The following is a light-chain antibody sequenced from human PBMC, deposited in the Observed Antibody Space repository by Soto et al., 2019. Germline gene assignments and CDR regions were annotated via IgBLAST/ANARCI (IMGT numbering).Light chain of an antibody. CDR3: QQSYSTPWT. V-gene: IGKV1-39*01. CDR2: AAS. CDR1: QSISSY. Sequence: DIQMTQSPSSLSASVGDRVTITCRASQSISSYLNWYQQKTGKDPKLLIYAASSLQSGVPSRFSSSGSGTDFTLTISSLQPEEFATYYCQQSYSTPWTFGQGTKVDIK. J-gene: IGKJ1*01.